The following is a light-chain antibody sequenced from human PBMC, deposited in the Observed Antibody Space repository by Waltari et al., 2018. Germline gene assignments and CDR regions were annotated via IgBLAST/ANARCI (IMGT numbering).Light chain of an antibody. V-gene: IGLV1-44*01. J-gene: IGLJ3*02. CDR3: AAWDDSLNGRV. Sequence: QSVLAQPPSASGTPGQGVTVSCSGSSSNIGRNGVSWHQQVPGTAPKLLIHTDNQRPSGVPDRFSGSKSGTSASLAISGLQSEDEAHYYCAAWDDSLNGRVFGGGTEVTVL. CDR2: TDN. CDR1: SSNIGRNG.